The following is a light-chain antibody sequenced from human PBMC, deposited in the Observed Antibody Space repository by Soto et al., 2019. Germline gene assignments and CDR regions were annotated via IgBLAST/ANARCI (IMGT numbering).Light chain of an antibody. CDR1: QSMSSW. Sequence: DIQMTQSPSTLSASVGHRVTITCRASQSMSSWLAWYQQKPGKAPKLLIYDASSLESGVPSRFSGSGSGTEFTLTISSLQPDDFATYYCQQYNSYSWTFGQGTKVEIK. CDR2: DAS. J-gene: IGKJ1*01. CDR3: QQYNSYSWT. V-gene: IGKV1-5*01.